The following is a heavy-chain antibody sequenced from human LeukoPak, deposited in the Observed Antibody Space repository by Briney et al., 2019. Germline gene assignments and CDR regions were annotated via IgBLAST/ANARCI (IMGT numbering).Heavy chain of an antibody. CDR1: GFTFDDYA. D-gene: IGHD6-13*01. V-gene: IGHV3-9*01. CDR2: ILRNSGSI. J-gene: IGHJ4*02. CDR3: VKDGGRDTAAAYY. Sequence: PGRSLRLSCAASGFTFDDYAMHWVRQAPGKGLEWVSGILRNSGSIGYADSVKGRFTISRDDAKNSLYLQMNRLRAEDTALYYCVKDGGRDTAAAYYWGQGTLVSVSS.